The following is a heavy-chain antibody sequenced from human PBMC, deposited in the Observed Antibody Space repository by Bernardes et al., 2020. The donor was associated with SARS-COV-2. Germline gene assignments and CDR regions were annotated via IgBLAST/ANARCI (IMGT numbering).Heavy chain of an antibody. CDR1: GLTFSDYY. J-gene: IGHJ4*02. V-gene: IGHV3-11*06. CDR3: ARKDDNFDF. Sequence: GSLRLSCAASGLTFSDYYMSWIRQAPGKGLEWVSYISGASTDARYADSVRGRFTISRDNAKNSLYLQMNSLRAEDTAVYFCARKDDNFDFWGQGTLVTVSS. CDR2: ISGASTDA.